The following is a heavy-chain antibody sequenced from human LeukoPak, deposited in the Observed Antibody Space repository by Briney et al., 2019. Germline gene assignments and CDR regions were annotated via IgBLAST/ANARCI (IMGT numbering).Heavy chain of an antibody. CDR1: GFTVSSNY. D-gene: IGHD6-19*01. Sequence: GGSLRLSCAASGFTVSSNYMSWVRQAPGKGLEWVSVIYSGGSTYYADSVKGRFTISRDNSKNTLYLQMNSLRAEDTAVYYCARHSGWSSSFDYWGQGTLVTVSS. V-gene: IGHV3-66*04. J-gene: IGHJ4*02. CDR3: ARHSGWSSSFDY. CDR2: IYSGGST.